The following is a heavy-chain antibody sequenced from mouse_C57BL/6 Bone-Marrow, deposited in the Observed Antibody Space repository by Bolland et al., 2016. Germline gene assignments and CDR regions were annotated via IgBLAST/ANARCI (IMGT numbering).Heavy chain of an antibody. J-gene: IGHJ4*01. D-gene: IGHD1-1*01. CDR3: ARYSSYDYAMDY. Sequence: KYNEKFKGKATLTADKSSSTAYMQLNSLTSEDSAVYFCARYSSYDYAMDYWGQGTS. V-gene: IGHV1-78*01.